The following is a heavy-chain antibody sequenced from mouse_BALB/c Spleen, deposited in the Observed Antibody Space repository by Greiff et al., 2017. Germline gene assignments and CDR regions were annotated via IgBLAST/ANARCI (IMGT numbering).Heavy chain of an antibody. CDR3: ARRAGTNAMDY. Sequence: EVHLVESGGGLVQPGGSRKLSCAASGFTFSSFGMHWVRQAPEKGLEWVAYISSGSSTIYYADTVKGRFTISRDNPKNTLFLQMTSLRSEDTAMYYCARRAGTNAMDYWGQGTSVTVSS. D-gene: IGHD4-1*01. V-gene: IGHV5-17*02. CDR1: GFTFSSFG. CDR2: ISSGSSTI. J-gene: IGHJ4*01.